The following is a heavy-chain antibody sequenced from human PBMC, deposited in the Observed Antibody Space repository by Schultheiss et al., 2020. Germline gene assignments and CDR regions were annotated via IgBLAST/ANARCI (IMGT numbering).Heavy chain of an antibody. J-gene: IGHJ4*02. D-gene: IGHD4-17*01. CDR2: IYYSGST. CDR1: GGSISSSRYY. Sequence: SETLSLTCTVSGGSISSSRYYWGWIRQPPGKGLEWIGSIYYSGSTNYNPSLKSRVTISVDTSKNQFSLKLSSVTAADTAVYYCARISTVTTSFDYWGQGNLGTVSS. CDR3: ARISTVTTSFDY. V-gene: IGHV4-39*07.